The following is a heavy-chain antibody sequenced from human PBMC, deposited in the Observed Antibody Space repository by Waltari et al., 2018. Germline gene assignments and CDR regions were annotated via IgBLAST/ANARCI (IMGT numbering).Heavy chain of an antibody. CDR3: ARGQLVGASLLDL. CDR1: GASMSSIHL. V-gene: IGHV4-4*02. Sequence: QVRLQESGPGLVNPSETLSLTCEISGASMSSIHLWSWPRQPPGQGLEWIGEIYYTGTTFYNPSLKTRVNISVDKSNNKCSLRLTSVTAADTAVYFCARGQLVGASLLDLWGQGTLVTVSS. D-gene: IGHD1-26*01. J-gene: IGHJ5*02. CDR2: IYYTGTT.